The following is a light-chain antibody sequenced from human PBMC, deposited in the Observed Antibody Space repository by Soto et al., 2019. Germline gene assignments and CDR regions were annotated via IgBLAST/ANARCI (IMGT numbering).Light chain of an antibody. V-gene: IGKV3-20*01. J-gene: IGKJ3*01. Sequence: EIVLTQSPGTLSLSPGERATLSCRASQSVSSSYLAWYPQKPGQAPRLLIYGASSRATGIPDRFSGSGSGKDFTLNISRLEPEDFAVYYCQQYGSSPLFTFGPGTKVDIK. CDR1: QSVSSSY. CDR2: GAS. CDR3: QQYGSSPLFT.